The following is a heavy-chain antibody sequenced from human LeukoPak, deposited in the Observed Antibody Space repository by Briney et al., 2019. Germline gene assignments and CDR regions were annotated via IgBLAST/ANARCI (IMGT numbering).Heavy chain of an antibody. V-gene: IGHV3-72*01. Sequence: GGSLRLSCSASGFTFSDYILDWVRQAPGKGLEWVGRIRRKGLSYTTEYAASVKGRFTISRDDSKNSLYLHMNSLKTEDTAVYHCSRDGGEGGSSAFDIWGPGTMVTVSS. CDR1: GFTFSDYI. CDR2: IRRKGLSYTT. D-gene: IGHD1-26*01. J-gene: IGHJ3*02. CDR3: SRDGGEGGSSAFDI.